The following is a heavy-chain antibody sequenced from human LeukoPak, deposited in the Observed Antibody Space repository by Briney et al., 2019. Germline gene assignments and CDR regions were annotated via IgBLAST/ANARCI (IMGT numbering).Heavy chain of an antibody. Sequence: SETLSLTCAVYGGSFSGYYWSWIRQPPGKGLEWIGEINHSGSTNYNPSLKSRVTMSVDTSKNQFSLKLSSVTAADTAVYYCARDSGITIFGVVIPNWFDPWGQGTLVTVSS. CDR3: ARDSGITIFGVVIPNWFDP. J-gene: IGHJ5*02. CDR1: GGSFSGYY. V-gene: IGHV4-34*01. CDR2: INHSGST. D-gene: IGHD3-3*01.